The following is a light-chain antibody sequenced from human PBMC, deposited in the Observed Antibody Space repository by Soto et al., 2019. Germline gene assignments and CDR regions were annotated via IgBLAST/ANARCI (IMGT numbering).Light chain of an antibody. CDR2: DAS. V-gene: IGKV3-20*01. CDR3: QQSYSTPPT. J-gene: IGKJ1*01. CDR1: QTISSSY. Sequence: EIVFTQSPGTLCLSPGERATLSCRASQTISSSYLAWYQQKPGQAPRLLIYDASSRETGIPDMFSGSGAGTDFTLTISSLHPEDSATDDCQQSYSTPPTFGQGTKVDIK.